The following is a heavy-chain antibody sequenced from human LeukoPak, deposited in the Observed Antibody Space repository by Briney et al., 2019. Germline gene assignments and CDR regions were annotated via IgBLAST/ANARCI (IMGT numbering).Heavy chain of an antibody. CDR3: ASVRGYSGYDWSPYYYYGMDV. Sequence: PSETLSLTCTVSGGSISSGGYYWSWIRQHPGKGLEWIGYIYYSGSTYYNPSLKSRVTISVDTSKNQFSLKLSSVTAADTAVYYRASVRGYSGYDWSPYYYYGMDVWGQGTTVTVSS. CDR1: GGSISSGGYY. V-gene: IGHV4-31*03. CDR2: IYYSGST. J-gene: IGHJ6*02. D-gene: IGHD5-12*01.